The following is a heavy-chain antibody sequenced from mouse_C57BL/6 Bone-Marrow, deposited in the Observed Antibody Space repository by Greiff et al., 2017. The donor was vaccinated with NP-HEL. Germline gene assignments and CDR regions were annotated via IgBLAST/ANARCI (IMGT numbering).Heavy chain of an antibody. CDR1: GFSLTSYG. CDR2: IWSGGST. Sequence: VKLMESGPGLVQPSQSLSITCTVSGFSLTSYGVHWVRQSPGKGLEWLGVIWSGGSTDYNAAFISRLSISKDNSKSQVFFKMNSLQADDTAIYYCARNYGSSCYAMDYWGQGTSVTVSS. D-gene: IGHD1-1*01. CDR3: ARNYGSSCYAMDY. J-gene: IGHJ4*01. V-gene: IGHV2-2*01.